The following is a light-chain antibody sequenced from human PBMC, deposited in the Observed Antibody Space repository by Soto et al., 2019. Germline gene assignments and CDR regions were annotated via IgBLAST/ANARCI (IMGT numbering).Light chain of an antibody. V-gene: IGKV3-20*01. J-gene: IGKJ1*01. Sequence: IVLTHSPGTLSLSPWERATLSCRASQSVSSTYLAWYQQKPGQAPRLLIYGASTRGTGIPDRFSGSGSGTDFTLTISRLEPEDFAVYFCQQYGSSPRTFGQGTKVDIK. CDR2: GAS. CDR1: QSVSSTY. CDR3: QQYGSSPRT.